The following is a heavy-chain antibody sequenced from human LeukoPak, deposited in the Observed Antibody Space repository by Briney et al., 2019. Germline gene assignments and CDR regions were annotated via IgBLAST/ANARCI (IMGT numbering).Heavy chain of an antibody. J-gene: IGHJ5*02. CDR1: GGSIRNSNYF. D-gene: IGHD3-10*01. V-gene: IGHV4-39*07. CDR3: ARHVGFITMVRGVINNNWFDP. Sequence: SETLSLTCSVSGGSIRNSNYFWAWIRQPPGKGLEWIGVISYTGSAYYNPSLKSRVTISVDTSKNQFSLKLISVTAADTAVYYCARHVGFITMVRGVINNNWFDPWGQGTLVTVSS. CDR2: ISYTGSA.